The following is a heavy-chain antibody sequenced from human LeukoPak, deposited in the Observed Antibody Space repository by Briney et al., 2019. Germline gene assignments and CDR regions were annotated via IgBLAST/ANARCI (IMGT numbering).Heavy chain of an antibody. CDR1: GFTVSSNY. CDR3: AKFDIGGYFDY. V-gene: IGHV3-53*01. J-gene: IGHJ4*02. CDR2: IYTSGST. Sequence: PGGSLRLSCAASGFTVSSNYISWVRQAPGKGLEWVSLIYTSGSTYYADSVKGRFTISRDNSKNTLYLQMNSLRAEDTAVYYCAKFDIGGYFDYWGQGTLVTVSS. D-gene: IGHD3-16*01.